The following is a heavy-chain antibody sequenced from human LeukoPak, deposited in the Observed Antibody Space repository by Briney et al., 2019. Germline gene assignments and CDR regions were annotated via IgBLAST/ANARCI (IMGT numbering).Heavy chain of an antibody. Sequence: IGYIYHSGSTYYNPSLKSRVTISVDRSKNQFSLKLSSVTAADTAVYYCARGITGTTVLFDIWGQGTMVTVSS. J-gene: IGHJ3*02. D-gene: IGHD1-7*01. V-gene: IGHV4-30-2*01. CDR3: ARGITGTTVLFDI. CDR2: IYHSGST.